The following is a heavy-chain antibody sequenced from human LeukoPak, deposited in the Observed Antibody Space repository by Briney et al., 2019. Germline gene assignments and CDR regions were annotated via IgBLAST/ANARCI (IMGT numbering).Heavy chain of an antibody. CDR2: ISTYNGNT. J-gene: IGHJ4*02. CDR1: GYTFTSYG. Sequence: ASVTVSCKASGYTFTSYGISWVRQAPGQGLEWMGWISTYNGNTDYAHKIQGRVTMTTDTSTRTAYMELRSLSSDDTAVYYCARDDRSGGSCYWGQGTLVTVSS. V-gene: IGHV1-18*01. D-gene: IGHD2-15*01. CDR3: ARDDRSGGSCY.